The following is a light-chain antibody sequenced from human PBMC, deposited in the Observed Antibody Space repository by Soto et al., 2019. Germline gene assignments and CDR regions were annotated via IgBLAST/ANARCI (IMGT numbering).Light chain of an antibody. Sequence: DIQLTQSPSFLSASVGDRVTITCRASQGITNSLAWYQQKPGKAPNLLIYAASTLQGGVPSRFSGSGSGTDFTIIISSLQAEDFATYYCQQLTSHPLTFGGGTKVEIK. V-gene: IGKV1-9*01. J-gene: IGKJ4*01. CDR1: QGITNS. CDR3: QQLTSHPLT. CDR2: AAS.